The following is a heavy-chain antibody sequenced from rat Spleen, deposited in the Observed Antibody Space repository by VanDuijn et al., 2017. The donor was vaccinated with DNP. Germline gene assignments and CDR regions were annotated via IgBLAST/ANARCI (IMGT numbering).Heavy chain of an antibody. D-gene: IGHD1-2*01. CDR1: GFSLTSNS. J-gene: IGHJ3*01. V-gene: IGHV2-41*01. CDR3: VRSPETTYIYFPWAY. Sequence: QVQLKESGPGLVQPSQTLSLTCTVSGFSLTSNSVHWVRQPPGKGLEWMGVIWNNGGTRYNSVLKSRLSISKDTSKSQVFLKMNSLQTEDTATYYCVRSPETTYIYFPWAYWGQGTLVTVSS. CDR2: IWNNGGT.